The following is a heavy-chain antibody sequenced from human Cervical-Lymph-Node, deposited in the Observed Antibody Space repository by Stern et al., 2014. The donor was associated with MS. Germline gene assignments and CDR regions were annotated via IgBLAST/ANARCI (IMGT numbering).Heavy chain of an antibody. D-gene: IGHD3-22*01. CDR1: GFTFNNAW. CDR2: IKSKTDGETA. CDR3: SPLSNYYDTTSFDY. V-gene: IGHV3-15*01. Sequence: EVQLVQSGGGLVKPGGSLRLSCAASGFTFNNAWMNWVRLAPGKGLEWIGHIKSKTDGETADYAAPVKGRFTISRDDSKNTLYLQMNSLKTEDTALYYCSPLSNYYDTTSFDYWGQGTLVTVSS. J-gene: IGHJ4*02.